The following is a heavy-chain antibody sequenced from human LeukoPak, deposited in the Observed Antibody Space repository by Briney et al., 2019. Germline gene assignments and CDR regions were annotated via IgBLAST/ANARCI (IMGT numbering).Heavy chain of an antibody. J-gene: IGHJ4*02. CDR3: ARRYGSETYYNPLFDY. V-gene: IGHV3-23*01. Sequence: PAGSLRLSCAASGFTLSDEAMRGVGQAPGKGLEWVSLISGNGGNTYYADSVKGRFTVSRDNSKNTLYLQMSSLRAEDTAVYYCARRYGSETYYNPLFDYWGQGTLVTVSS. CDR1: GFTLSDEA. CDR2: ISGNGGNT. D-gene: IGHD3-10*01.